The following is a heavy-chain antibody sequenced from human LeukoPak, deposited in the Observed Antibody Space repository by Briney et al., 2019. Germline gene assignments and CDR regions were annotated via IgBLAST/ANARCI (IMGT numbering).Heavy chain of an antibody. D-gene: IGHD6-19*01. J-gene: IGHJ3*02. CDR2: IYYSGST. Sequence: PSETLSLTCTVSGGSISSSSYYWGWIRQPPGKRLEWIGSIYYSGSTYYNPSLKSRVTISVDTSKNQFSLKLSSVTAADTAVYYCVRGHLVGGWFKYDAFDIWGQGTVVSVSS. CDR1: GGSISSSSYY. V-gene: IGHV4-39*07. CDR3: VRGHLVGGWFKYDAFDI.